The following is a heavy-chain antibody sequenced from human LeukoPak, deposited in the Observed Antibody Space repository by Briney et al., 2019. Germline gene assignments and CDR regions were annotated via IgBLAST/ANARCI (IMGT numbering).Heavy chain of an antibody. CDR1: GFTFSSYA. V-gene: IGHV3-23*01. J-gene: IGHJ4*02. CDR2: ISGSGGSS. CDR3: AKGDYPYTFDQ. Sequence: GGSLRLSCTASGFTFSSYAMSWVRQAPGKGLEWVPSISGSGGSSYYEDSVKGRFTISRDNSKNTLYLQMNSLRAEDTAAYYCAKGDYPYTFDQWGQGTLVTVSS. D-gene: IGHD4-17*01.